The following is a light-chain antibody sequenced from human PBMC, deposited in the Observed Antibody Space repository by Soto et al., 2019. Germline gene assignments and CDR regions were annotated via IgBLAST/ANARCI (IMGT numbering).Light chain of an antibody. V-gene: IGKV3-11*01. CDR2: DAS. CDR1: QSVRSY. Sequence: EIVLTQSPATLSLSPGERATLSCRSSQSVRSYLAWYQQRPGQAPRLLIYDASTRATGIPARFSGSGSGTYFTLTISSLEAEDFAVYYCQQRSNWPLTFGGGTKVEI. CDR3: QQRSNWPLT. J-gene: IGKJ4*01.